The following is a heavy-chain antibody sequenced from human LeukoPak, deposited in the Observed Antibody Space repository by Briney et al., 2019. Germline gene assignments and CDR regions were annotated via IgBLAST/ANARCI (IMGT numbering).Heavy chain of an antibody. Sequence: GGSLRLSCAASGFTFSSYAMSWVRQAPGEGLEWVSAISGSGGSTYYADSVKGRFTISRDNSKNTLYLQMNSLRAEDTAVYYCANGEGITVAGTSDYWGQGTLVTVSS. J-gene: IGHJ4*02. CDR2: ISGSGGST. D-gene: IGHD6-19*01. V-gene: IGHV3-23*01. CDR1: GFTFSSYA. CDR3: ANGEGITVAGTSDY.